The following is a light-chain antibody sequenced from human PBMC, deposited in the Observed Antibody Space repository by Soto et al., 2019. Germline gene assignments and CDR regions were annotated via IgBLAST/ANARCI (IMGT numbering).Light chain of an antibody. CDR2: GAS. Sequence: EILMTQYPATLSVSPGERATLSCGASQSVSSKLAWYQQKPGQAPRLLIYGASTRATGIPARFSGSGSGTELTLTISSLKSEDFAVYYCQQYNNWPTWTFGHGTKVDI. CDR1: QSVSSK. CDR3: QQYNNWPTWT. J-gene: IGKJ1*01. V-gene: IGKV3-15*01.